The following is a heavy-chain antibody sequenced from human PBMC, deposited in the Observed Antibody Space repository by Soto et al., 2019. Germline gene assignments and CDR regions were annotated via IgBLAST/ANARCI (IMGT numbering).Heavy chain of an antibody. J-gene: IGHJ4*02. Sequence: SETLSLTCAVSGGSISSSSYYWGWIRQPPGKGLEWIGTIYYSGSTYYNPSLKSRVTISVDTSKNQFSLKLSSVTVADTAVYYCARRGSGGIAVAGTSFDYWGQGTLVTSPQ. D-gene: IGHD6-19*01. CDR1: GGSISSSSYY. CDR2: IYYSGST. V-gene: IGHV4-39*01. CDR3: ARRGSGGIAVAGTSFDY.